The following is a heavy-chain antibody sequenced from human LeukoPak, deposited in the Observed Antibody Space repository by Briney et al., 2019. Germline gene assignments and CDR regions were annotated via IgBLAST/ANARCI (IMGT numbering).Heavy chain of an antibody. CDR3: ARSPHNVYCTGGSCLYDFDY. J-gene: IGHJ4*02. CDR1: GFTFSSYA. D-gene: IGHD2-15*01. V-gene: IGHV3-23*01. Sequence: GGSLRLSCAASGFTFSSYAMSWVRQAPGKGLEWVSTISGSGGSTYYADSVKGRFTISRDNYKNTLYLQMNNVRAEDTAVYYCARSPHNVYCTGGSCLYDFDYWGQGTLVTVSS. CDR2: ISGSGGST.